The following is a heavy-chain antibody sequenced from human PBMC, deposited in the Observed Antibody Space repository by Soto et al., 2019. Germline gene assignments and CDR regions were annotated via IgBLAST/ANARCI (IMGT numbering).Heavy chain of an antibody. Sequence: QVQLVQSGAEVKKPGSSVKVSCKASGGTFSSYAISWVRQAPGQGLEWMGGIIPIFGTANYAQKFQGRVTVTADDSTSTAYMELSSLRSEDTAVYYCARVRVRFLEWLGSEGWGQGTLVTVSS. J-gene: IGHJ4*02. CDR3: ARVRVRFLEWLGSEG. V-gene: IGHV1-69*12. CDR1: GGTFSSYA. CDR2: IIPIFGTA. D-gene: IGHD3-3*01.